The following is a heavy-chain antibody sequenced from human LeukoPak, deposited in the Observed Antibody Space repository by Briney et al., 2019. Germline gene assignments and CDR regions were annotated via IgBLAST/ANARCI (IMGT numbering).Heavy chain of an antibody. CDR3: ARDLDY. CDR1: GFTFSSYA. Sequence: PGRSLRLSCAASGFTFSSYAMHWVRRAPGKGLEWVAVISYDGSNKYYADSVKGRFTISRDNSKNTLYLQMNSLRAEDTAVYYCARDLDYWGQGTLVTVSS. V-gene: IGHV3-30-3*01. CDR2: ISYDGSNK. J-gene: IGHJ4*02.